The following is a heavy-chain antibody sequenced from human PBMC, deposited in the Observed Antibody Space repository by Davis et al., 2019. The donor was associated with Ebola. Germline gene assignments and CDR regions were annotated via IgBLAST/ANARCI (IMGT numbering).Heavy chain of an antibody. CDR1: GGTFSRYA. Sequence: AASVKVSCKASGGTFSRYAISWARQAPGQGLEWMGRVIPILGIANYAQKFQGRVTITADKSTSTAYMELSSLRSEDTAVYFCARASTTSCDEVECYGMDVWGQGTTVTVSS. D-gene: IGHD2-2*01. CDR3: ARASTTSCDEVECYGMDV. CDR2: VIPILGIA. J-gene: IGHJ6*02. V-gene: IGHV1-69*04.